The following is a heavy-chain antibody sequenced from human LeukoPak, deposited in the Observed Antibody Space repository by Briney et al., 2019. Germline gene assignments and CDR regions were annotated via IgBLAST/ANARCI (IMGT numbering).Heavy chain of an antibody. CDR3: ARDQGDDSSGSVDY. CDR1: GFISSQYG. D-gene: IGHD3-22*01. CDR2: ISSSGSTI. Sequence: GGSLRLSCAASGFISSQYGFNWVRQAPGKGLEWVSYISSSGSTIYYADSVKGRFTISRDNAKNSLYLQMNSLRAEDTAVYYCARDQGDDSSGSVDYWGQGTLVTVSS. V-gene: IGHV3-48*04. J-gene: IGHJ4*02.